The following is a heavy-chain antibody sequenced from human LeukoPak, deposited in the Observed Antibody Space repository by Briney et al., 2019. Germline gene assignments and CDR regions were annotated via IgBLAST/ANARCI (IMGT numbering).Heavy chain of an antibody. Sequence: PGGSLRLSCAASGFTVSGNYMNWVRQAPGKGLEWVSVIYSGGSTYYADSVKGRFTISRDGSKNTLYLQMNNLRAEDTAVYYCAKGLRAVDASNYYFDSWGQGTLVTVSS. D-gene: IGHD5-24*01. J-gene: IGHJ4*02. CDR1: GFTVSGNY. V-gene: IGHV3-53*01. CDR2: IYSGGST. CDR3: AKGLRAVDASNYYFDS.